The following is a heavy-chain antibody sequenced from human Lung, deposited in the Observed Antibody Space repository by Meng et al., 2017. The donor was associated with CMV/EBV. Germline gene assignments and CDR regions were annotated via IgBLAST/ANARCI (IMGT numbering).Heavy chain of an antibody. D-gene: IGHD6-6*01. J-gene: IGHJ4*02. Sequence: TCGIYGGSLSGYYWSWLRQTPGKGLEWIGEIRHSGDTTNYNPSLKSRVTISIDTSKKQFSLKLSAVTAADTAVYYCARQYSSAYYSDYWGQGTLVTVSS. CDR2: IRHSGDTT. V-gene: IGHV4-34*01. CDR1: GGSLSGYY. CDR3: ARQYSSAYYSDY.